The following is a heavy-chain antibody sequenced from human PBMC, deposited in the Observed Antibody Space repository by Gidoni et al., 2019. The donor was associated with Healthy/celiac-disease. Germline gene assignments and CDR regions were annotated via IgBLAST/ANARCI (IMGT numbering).Heavy chain of an antibody. V-gene: IGHV3-23*01. J-gene: IGHJ4*02. Sequence: EVQLLESGGGLVQPGVSLRLSCAASGCTFISYAMSWVRQATGKGLGWVAAIIGSGGSTYYADSVKGRFTISRDNSKNTLYLQMNSLRAEHTAVYYCAKDPSSRWYDAYWDYWGQGTLVTVS. CDR2: IIGSGGST. CDR1: GCTFISYA. D-gene: IGHD6-13*01. CDR3: AKDPSSRWYDAYWDY.